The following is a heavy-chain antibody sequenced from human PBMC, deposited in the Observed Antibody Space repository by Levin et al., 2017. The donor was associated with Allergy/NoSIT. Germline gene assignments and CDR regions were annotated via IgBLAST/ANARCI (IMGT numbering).Heavy chain of an antibody. V-gene: IGHV3-9*01. CDR1: GFTFDDYA. CDR3: AKDLFHNSASYSLANCYGIDV. CDR2: ISWHSGSI. Sequence: SLKISCAASGFTFDDYAMHWVRQAPGKGLEWVSGISWHSGSIGYADSVKGRFTISRDNAQNSLYLQMNSLRPEDTALYYCAKDLFHNSASYSLANCYGIDVWGQGTTVTVSS. D-gene: IGHD3-22*01. J-gene: IGHJ6*02.